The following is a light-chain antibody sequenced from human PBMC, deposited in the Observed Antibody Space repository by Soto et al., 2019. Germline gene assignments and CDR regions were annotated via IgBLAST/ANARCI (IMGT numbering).Light chain of an antibody. CDR1: QNMDTY. CDR2: DAS. J-gene: IGKJ3*01. CDR3: LQRAAWPRP. V-gene: IGKV3-11*01. Sequence: EIVLTQSPDILSLSPGERATLSCRASQNMDTYLDWYQQKPGQSPRLRIFDASSSATGTPARFSGSGSETDFTLTISSLEPEDFALYHCLQRAAWPRPVGPGTKEDIK.